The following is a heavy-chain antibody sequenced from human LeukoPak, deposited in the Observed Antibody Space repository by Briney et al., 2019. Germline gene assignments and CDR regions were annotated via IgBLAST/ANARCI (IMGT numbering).Heavy chain of an antibody. CDR1: GFTFSSYE. J-gene: IGHJ1*01. CDR2: ISSSGSTI. D-gene: IGHD6-13*01. CDR3: LRGEYSSSWHSEYFQH. Sequence: PGGSLRLSCAASGFTFSSYEMNWVRQAPGKGLEWVSYISSSGSTIYYADSVKGRFTISRDNAKNSLYLQMNSLIVEDTAVYYCLRGEYSSSWHSEYFQHWGQGTLVTVSS. V-gene: IGHV3-48*03.